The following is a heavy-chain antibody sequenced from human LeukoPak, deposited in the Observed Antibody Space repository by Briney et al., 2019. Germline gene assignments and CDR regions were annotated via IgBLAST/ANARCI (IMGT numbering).Heavy chain of an antibody. D-gene: IGHD4-11*01. CDR3: ARPGLPFYYYYMDV. CDR2: ISSSSSYI. CDR1: GFTFSSYS. J-gene: IGHJ6*03. V-gene: IGHV3-21*01. Sequence: GGSLRLSCAASGFTFSSYSMNWVRQAPGKGLEWVSSISSSSSYIYYADSMKGRFTISRDNAKKSLYLQMNSLRAEDTAVYYCARPGLPFYYYYMDVWGKGTTVIVSS.